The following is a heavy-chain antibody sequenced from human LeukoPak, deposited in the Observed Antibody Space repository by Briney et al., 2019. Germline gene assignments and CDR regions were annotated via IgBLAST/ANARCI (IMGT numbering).Heavy chain of an antibody. D-gene: IGHD3-16*01. J-gene: IGHJ4*02. Sequence: SETLSLTCTVPGGSISSYYWGWIRQPPGEGLEWIGYVSSNEGTNYNPSLKSRVTISVDTSKNQFSLKLSSVTAADTAVYYCARHNRQADLIWGQGTLVTVSS. CDR2: VSSNEGT. CDR1: GGSISSYY. CDR3: ARHNRQADLI. V-gene: IGHV4-59*08.